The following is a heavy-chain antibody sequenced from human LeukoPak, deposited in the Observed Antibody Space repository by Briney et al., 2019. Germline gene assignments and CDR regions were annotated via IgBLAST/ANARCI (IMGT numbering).Heavy chain of an antibody. CDR3: ATSTYYYDSSGYYPIDY. Sequence: ASVKVSCKVSGYTLTELSMHWVRQAPGKGLEWVGGFDPEDGETIYAQKFQGRVTMTEDTSTDTAYMELSSLRSEDTAVYYCATSTYYYDSSGYYPIDYWGQGTLVTVSS. CDR2: FDPEDGET. CDR1: GYTLTELS. V-gene: IGHV1-24*01. J-gene: IGHJ4*02. D-gene: IGHD3-22*01.